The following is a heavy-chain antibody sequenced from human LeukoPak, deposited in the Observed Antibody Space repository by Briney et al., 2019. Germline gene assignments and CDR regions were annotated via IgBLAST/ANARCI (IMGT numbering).Heavy chain of an antibody. CDR3: ARHVWFGEPNFDY. CDR1: GYSFTSYW. Sequence: GESLKISCKGSGYSFTSYWISWVRQMPGKGLEWMGRIDPSDSYTNYSPSFQGHATISADKSISTAHLQWSSLKASDTAMYYCARHVWFGEPNFDYWGQGTLVTVSS. D-gene: IGHD3-10*01. J-gene: IGHJ4*02. V-gene: IGHV5-10-1*01. CDR2: IDPSDSYT.